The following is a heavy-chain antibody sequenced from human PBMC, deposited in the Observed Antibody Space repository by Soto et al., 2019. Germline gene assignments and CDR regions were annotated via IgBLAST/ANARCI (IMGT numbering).Heavy chain of an antibody. CDR3: ARDLYVCPNSSSCEYYYYYYGMDV. J-gene: IGHJ6*02. D-gene: IGHD6-13*01. CDR1: GYTFTGYY. CDR2: INPNSGGT. V-gene: IGHV1-2*04. Sequence: GASVKVSCKASGYTFTGYYMHWVRQAPGQGLEWMGWINPNSGGTNYAQKFQGWVTMTRDTSISTAYMELSRLRSDDTAVYYCARDLYVCPNSSSCEYYYYYYGMDVWGQGTTVTVSS.